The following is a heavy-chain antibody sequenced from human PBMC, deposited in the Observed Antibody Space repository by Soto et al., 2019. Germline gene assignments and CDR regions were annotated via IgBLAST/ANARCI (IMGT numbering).Heavy chain of an antibody. Sequence: AASVKVSCKASGYTFTSYDINWVRQATGQGLEWMGWMNPNSGNTGYAQRFQGRVTMTRNTSISTAYMELSSLRSEDTAVYYCARDIGYCSSTSCSVWFDPWGQGTLVTVSS. CDR1: GYTFTSYD. J-gene: IGHJ5*02. CDR2: MNPNSGNT. V-gene: IGHV1-8*01. D-gene: IGHD2-2*01. CDR3: ARDIGYCSSTSCSVWFDP.